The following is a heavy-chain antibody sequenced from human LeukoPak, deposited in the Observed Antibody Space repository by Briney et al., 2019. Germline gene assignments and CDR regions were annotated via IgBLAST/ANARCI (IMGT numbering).Heavy chain of an antibody. V-gene: IGHV3-30*04. CDR1: GFTFSSYA. CDR2: ISYDGSNK. J-gene: IGHJ4*02. Sequence: TGGSLRLSCGVSGFTFSSYAIHWVRQAPGKGLEWVAVISYDGSNKYYADSVKGRFTISRDNSKNTLYLQMNSLRAEDTAVYYCARLSGSGSFDYWGQGTLVTVSS. D-gene: IGHD3-10*01. CDR3: ARLSGSGSFDY.